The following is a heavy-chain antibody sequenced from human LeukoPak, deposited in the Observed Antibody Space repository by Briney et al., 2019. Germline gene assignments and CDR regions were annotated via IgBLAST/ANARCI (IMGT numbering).Heavy chain of an antibody. D-gene: IGHD3-10*01. V-gene: IGHV3-30*18. Sequence: GRSLRLSCAASGFTFSSYGLHWVRQAPGKGLEWVAVISYDGSNKYYADSVKGRFTISRDNSKNTLYLQMNSLRAEDTAVYYCAKEHGVYYYYYGMDVWGQGTTVTVSS. CDR3: AKEHGVYYYYYGMDV. CDR2: ISYDGSNK. CDR1: GFTFSSYG. J-gene: IGHJ6*02.